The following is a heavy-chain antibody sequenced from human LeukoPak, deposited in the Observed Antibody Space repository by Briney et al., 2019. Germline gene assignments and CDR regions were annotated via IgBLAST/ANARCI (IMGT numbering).Heavy chain of an antibody. D-gene: IGHD1-1*01. CDR1: GFTFSSYT. CDR3: AKDPRTKPTGTFDY. V-gene: IGHV3-21*01. Sequence: PGGSLRLSCAASGFTFSSYTMHWIRQAPGKGLEWVSSISGSNSYIFYADSVKGRFTVSRDNAKDSLYLQMNSLRAEDTAEYYCAKDPRTKPTGTFDYWGQGTLVTVSS. CDR2: ISGSNSYI. J-gene: IGHJ4*02.